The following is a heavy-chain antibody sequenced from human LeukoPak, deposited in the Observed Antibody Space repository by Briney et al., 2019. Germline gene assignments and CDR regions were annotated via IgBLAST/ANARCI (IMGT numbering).Heavy chain of an antibody. CDR3: ARRRGRWLQFDY. Sequence: PSETLSLTCTVSGVSISRYYWSWIRQPPGKGLEWIGYIYYSGSIKYNPSLKSRVTISVDTSKNQFSLKLSSVTAADTAVYYCARRRGRWLQFDYWGQGTLVTVSS. D-gene: IGHD5-24*01. CDR2: IYYSGSI. V-gene: IGHV4-59*01. J-gene: IGHJ4*02. CDR1: GVSISRYY.